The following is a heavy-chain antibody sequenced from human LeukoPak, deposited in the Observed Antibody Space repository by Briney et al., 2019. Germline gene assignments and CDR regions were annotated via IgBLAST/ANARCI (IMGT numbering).Heavy chain of an antibody. V-gene: IGHV3-9*01. CDR1: GFTFSSYG. D-gene: IGHD1-14*01. CDR3: AKDISKPRFHYYYYGMDV. CDR2: ISWNSGSI. J-gene: IGHJ6*02. Sequence: GGSLRLSCAASGFTFSSYGMHWVRQAPGKGLEWVSGISWNSGSIGYADSVKGRFTTSRDNAKNSLYLQMNSLRAEDTALYYCAKDISKPRFHYYYYGMDVWGQGTTVTVSS.